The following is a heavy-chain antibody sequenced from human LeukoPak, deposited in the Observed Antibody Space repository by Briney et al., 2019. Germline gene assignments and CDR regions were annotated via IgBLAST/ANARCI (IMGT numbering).Heavy chain of an antibody. V-gene: IGHV3-30*04. J-gene: IGHJ4*02. CDR2: VSHDGDST. Sequence: GVSLRLSCTASGFTFSNYAMNWVRQAPGKGLEWVSIVSHDGDSTYYAGSVKGRFTISRDNSKSTLYLQMNNLTAEDTTIYSCMRMRLASPGNVYWGQGTLVTVSS. CDR1: GFTFSNYA. D-gene: IGHD6-13*01. CDR3: MRMRLASPGNVY.